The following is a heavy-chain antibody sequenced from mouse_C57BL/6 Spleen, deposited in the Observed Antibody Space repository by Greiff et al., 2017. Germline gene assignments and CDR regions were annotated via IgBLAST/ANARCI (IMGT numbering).Heavy chain of an antibody. Sequence: QVHVKQSGPELVKPGASVKISCKASGYAFSSSWMNWVKQRPGKGLEWIGRIYPGDGDTNYNGKFKGKATLTADKSSSTAYMQLSSLTSEDSAVYFCARPLLTSYAMDYWGQGTSVTVSS. CDR1: GYAFSSSW. V-gene: IGHV1-82*01. CDR2: IYPGDGDT. CDR3: ARPLLTSYAMDY. J-gene: IGHJ4*01. D-gene: IGHD4-1*01.